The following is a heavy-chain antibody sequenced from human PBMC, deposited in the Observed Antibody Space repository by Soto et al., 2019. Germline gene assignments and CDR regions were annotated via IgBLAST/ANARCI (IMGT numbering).Heavy chain of an antibody. J-gene: IGHJ6*03. D-gene: IGHD2-2*02. V-gene: IGHV3-23*01. CDR2: ISGSGGST. Sequence: SLRLSCAASGFTFSSYAMSWVRQAPGKGLEWVSAISGSGGSTYYADSVKGRFTISRDNSKNTLYLQMNSLRAEDTAVYYCAKVGCSSTSCYKVGYMDVWGKGTMVTVSS. CDR3: AKVGCSSTSCYKVGYMDV. CDR1: GFTFSSYA.